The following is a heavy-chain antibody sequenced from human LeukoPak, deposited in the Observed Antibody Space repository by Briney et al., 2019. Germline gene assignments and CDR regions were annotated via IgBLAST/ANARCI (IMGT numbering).Heavy chain of an antibody. J-gene: IGHJ3*02. CDR3: ARGYSSGPLSDDAFDI. CDR1: GFTFSSYE. Sequence: GGSLRLSCAASGFTFSSYEMNWVRQAPGKGLEWVSYISSSGSTIYYADSVKGRFTISRDNAKNSLYLQMNSLRAEDTAVYYCARGYSSGPLSDDAFDIWAQGTMVSVFS. D-gene: IGHD6-19*01. V-gene: IGHV3-48*03. CDR2: ISSSGSTI.